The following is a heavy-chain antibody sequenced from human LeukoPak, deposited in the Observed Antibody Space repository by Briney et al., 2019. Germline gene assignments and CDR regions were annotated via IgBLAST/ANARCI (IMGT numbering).Heavy chain of an antibody. CDR2: INSDGSST. CDR3: ARDGGLVAGTDY. J-gene: IGHJ4*02. Sequence: PGGSLRLSCAASGFTFSNAWMSWVRQAPGKGLVWVSRINSDGSSTSYADSVKGRFTISRDNAKNTLYLQMNSLRAEDTAVYYCARDGGLVAGTDYWGQGTLVTVSS. V-gene: IGHV3-74*01. D-gene: IGHD6-19*01. CDR1: GFTFSNAW.